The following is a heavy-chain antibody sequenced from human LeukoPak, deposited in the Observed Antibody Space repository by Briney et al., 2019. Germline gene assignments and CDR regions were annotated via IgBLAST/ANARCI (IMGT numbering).Heavy chain of an antibody. Sequence: TLSLTCTVSGGSITSGDYYWSWIRQPPGKGLEWIGNIYYSGSTYYNPSLKSRVTISVDTSKNQFSLKLSSVTAADTAVYYCARDDTYYYDSSSYPTRYWGQGTLVTVSS. CDR3: ARDDTYYYDSSSYPTRY. CDR2: IYYSGST. V-gene: IGHV4-30-4*08. J-gene: IGHJ4*02. D-gene: IGHD3-22*01. CDR1: GGSITSGDYY.